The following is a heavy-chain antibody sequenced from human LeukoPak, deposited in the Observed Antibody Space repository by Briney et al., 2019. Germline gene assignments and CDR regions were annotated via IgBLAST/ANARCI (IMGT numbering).Heavy chain of an antibody. CDR1: GFTLSMDW. CDR2: MNADGSST. D-gene: IGHD4-23*01. Sequence: GGSLRLSCAATGFTLSMDWMHWVRQAPGKGLVWVSGMNADGSSTNYADSVKGRFTISRDNAKKTLYLQMNSLRVEDTALFYCARISYYGGTPHFDYWGQGTLVTVSS. CDR3: ARISYYGGTPHFDY. J-gene: IGHJ4*02. V-gene: IGHV3-74*01.